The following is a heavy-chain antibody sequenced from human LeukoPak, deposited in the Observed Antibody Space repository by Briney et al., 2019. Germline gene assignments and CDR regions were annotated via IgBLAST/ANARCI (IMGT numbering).Heavy chain of an antibody. J-gene: IGHJ4*02. CDR3: ARGRADSSSSPHFDY. CDR1: GGSFSGYY. CDR2: INHCGST. V-gene: IGHV4-34*01. D-gene: IGHD6-6*01. Sequence: SETLSLTCAVYGGSFSGYYWSWIRQPPGKGLEWIGEINHCGSTNYNPSLKSRVTISVDTSKNQFSLKLSSVTAADTAVYYCARGRADSSSSPHFDYWGQGTLVTVSS.